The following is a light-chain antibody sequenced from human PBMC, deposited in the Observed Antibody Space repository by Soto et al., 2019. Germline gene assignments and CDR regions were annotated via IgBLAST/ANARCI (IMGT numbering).Light chain of an antibody. Sequence: EIVLTQSQDTLSVSAVERARLXWRASQSVSNNLAWYQQKPGQAPRLLIYDASNRATGIPARFSGSGSGTDFTLTISSLEPEDFAVYYCQQRSNWPPITFGQGTRLEI. CDR2: DAS. J-gene: IGKJ5*01. CDR3: QQRSNWPPIT. CDR1: QSVSNN. V-gene: IGKV3-11*01.